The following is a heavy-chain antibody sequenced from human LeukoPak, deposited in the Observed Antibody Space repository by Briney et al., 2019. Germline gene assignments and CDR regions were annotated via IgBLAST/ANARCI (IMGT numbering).Heavy chain of an antibody. J-gene: IGHJ3*02. CDR1: GFTFRSYW. D-gene: IGHD1-26*01. CDR2: INSRSSTI. Sequence: GGSLRLSCAASGFTFRSYWMRWVRQAPGKGLEWVSYINSRSSTIYYADSVRGRFTISRDNAKNSLYLQMNSLKAEDTAIYYCAREVGTPQAFDIWGQGTMVTVSS. CDR3: AREVGTPQAFDI. V-gene: IGHV3-48*01.